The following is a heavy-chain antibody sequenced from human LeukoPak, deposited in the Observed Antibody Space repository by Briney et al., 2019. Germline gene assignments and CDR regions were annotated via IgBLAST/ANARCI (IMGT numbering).Heavy chain of an antibody. CDR1: GGSISSNTYY. J-gene: IGHJ3*02. CDR3: ARDAAIAVVPAAKGGAFYI. D-gene: IGHD2-2*01. CDR2: IYYNGGT. Sequence: PSQTLSLTCTVPGGSISSNTYYWSWIRQHPGKGQEWIGFIYYNGGTYYNPSLKSRVTISVDTSKNQFSLRRSSVTAGDTAVYYCARDAAIAVVPAAKGGAFYIWGQGTMVTVSS. V-gene: IGHV4-31*03.